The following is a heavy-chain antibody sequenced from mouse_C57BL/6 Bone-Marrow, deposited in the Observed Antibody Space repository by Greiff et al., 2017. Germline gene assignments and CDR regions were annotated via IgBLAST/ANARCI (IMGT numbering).Heavy chain of an antibody. CDR2: IDPSDSET. Sequence: QVQLQQPGAELVRPGSSVKLSCKASGYTFTSYWMHWVKQRPIQGLEWIGNIDPSDSETHYNQKFKDKATLTVDKSSSTAYMQLSSLTSEDSAVYYCARGYYEYDVGFAYWGQGTLVTVSA. D-gene: IGHD2-4*01. V-gene: IGHV1-52*01. J-gene: IGHJ3*01. CDR1: GYTFTSYW. CDR3: ARGYYEYDVGFAY.